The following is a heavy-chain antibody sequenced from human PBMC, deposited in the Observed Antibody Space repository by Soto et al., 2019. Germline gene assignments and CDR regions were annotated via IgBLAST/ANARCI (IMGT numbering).Heavy chain of an antibody. CDR2: IYYSGST. D-gene: IGHD1-1*01. J-gene: IGHJ4*02. CDR1: GGSISSSSYY. Sequence: SETLSLTCTVSGGSISSSSYYWGWIRQPPGKGLEWIGSIYYSGSTNYNPSLKSRVTISVDTSKNQFSLKLSSVTAADTAVYYCAREAVHLDYWGQGTLVTVSS. V-gene: IGHV4-39*07. CDR3: AREAVHLDY.